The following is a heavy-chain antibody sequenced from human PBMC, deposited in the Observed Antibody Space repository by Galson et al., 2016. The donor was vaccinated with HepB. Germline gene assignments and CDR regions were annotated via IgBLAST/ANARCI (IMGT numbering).Heavy chain of an antibody. J-gene: IGHJ5*01. Sequence: QSGAEVKKPGESLQISCQNSGNILTNYWIAWVRQMPGKGLVWMGIIYPADSETTYSPSFHGQVPIPANKSMNTAYLHWSSLRASDTAVYYCAGLSIAPRPMMGYNWFDSWGQGSLVTVSS. CDR1: GNILTNYW. CDR3: AGLSIAPRPMMGYNWFDS. CDR2: IYPADSET. V-gene: IGHV5-51*01. D-gene: IGHD6-13*01.